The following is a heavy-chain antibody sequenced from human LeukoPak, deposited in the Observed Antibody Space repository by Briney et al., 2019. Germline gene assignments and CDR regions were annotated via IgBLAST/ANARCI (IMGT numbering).Heavy chain of an antibody. CDR3: AKDNYYGSGSYYKAGPVYYYYGMDV. CDR1: GFTFSSYT. CDR2: ISYDGSNK. J-gene: IGHJ6*02. D-gene: IGHD3-10*01. Sequence: PGGSLRLSCATSGFTFSSYTMNWVRQAPGKGLEWVAVISYDGSNKYYADSVKGRFTISRDNSKNTLYLQMNSLRAEDTAVYYCAKDNYYGSGSYYKAGPVYYYYGMDVWGQGTTVTVSS. V-gene: IGHV3-30*18.